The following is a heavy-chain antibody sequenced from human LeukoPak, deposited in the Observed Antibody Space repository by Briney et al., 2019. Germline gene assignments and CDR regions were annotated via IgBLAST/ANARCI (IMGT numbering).Heavy chain of an antibody. J-gene: IGHJ6*03. Sequence: SETLSLTCAVYGGYFSGYYWSWIRQPPGKGLEWIGEINHSGSTNYNPSLKSRVTISVDTSKNQFSLKLSSVTAADTAVYYCARVGSGSYYYYYYMDVWGKGTTVTVSS. CDR1: GGYFSGYY. V-gene: IGHV4-34*01. CDR3: ARVGSGSYYYYYYMDV. CDR2: INHSGST. D-gene: IGHD3-10*01.